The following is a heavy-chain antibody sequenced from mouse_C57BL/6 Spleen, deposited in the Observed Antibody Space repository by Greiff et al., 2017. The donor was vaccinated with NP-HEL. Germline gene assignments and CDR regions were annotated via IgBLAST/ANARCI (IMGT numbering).Heavy chain of an antibody. Sequence: VQLQQPGTELVKPGASVKLSCKASGYTFTSYWMHWVKQRPGQGLEWIRNINPSNGGTNYNEKFKSKATLTVDKSSSTAYMQLSSLTSEDSAVYYCARSATVVATWDFDYWGQGTTLTVSS. D-gene: IGHD1-1*01. CDR3: ARSATVVATWDFDY. V-gene: IGHV1-53*01. J-gene: IGHJ2*01. CDR2: INPSNGGT. CDR1: GYTFTSYW.